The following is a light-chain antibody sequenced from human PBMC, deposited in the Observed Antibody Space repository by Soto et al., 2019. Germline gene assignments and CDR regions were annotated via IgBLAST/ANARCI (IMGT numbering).Light chain of an antibody. Sequence: ENVLTQSPGTLSLSPGERATLSCRASQSVSSSHLAWYQQKPGQAPRLLIYGASTRATGIPARFSGSGSGTEFTLTISSLQSEDFAVYYCQQYQNLWTFGQGTKVDIK. J-gene: IGKJ1*01. V-gene: IGKV3-15*01. CDR3: QQYQNLWT. CDR2: GAS. CDR1: QSVSSSH.